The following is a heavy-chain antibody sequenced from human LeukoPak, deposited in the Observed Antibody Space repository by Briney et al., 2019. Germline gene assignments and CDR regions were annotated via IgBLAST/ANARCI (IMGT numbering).Heavy chain of an antibody. D-gene: IGHD1-1*01. V-gene: IGHV3-74*01. CDR1: GFTFSSYW. Sequence: GGSLRLSCAASGFTFSSYWMHWVRQAPGKGLVWVSRINSDGSSTSYADSVKGRLTISRDNAKNSLFLQMNSLRAEDTAVYFCASGIRERGFDYWGQGTLVTVSS. J-gene: IGHJ4*02. CDR3: ASGIRERGFDY. CDR2: INSDGSST.